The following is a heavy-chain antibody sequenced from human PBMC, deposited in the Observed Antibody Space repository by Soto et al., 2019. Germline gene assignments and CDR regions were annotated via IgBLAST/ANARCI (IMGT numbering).Heavy chain of an antibody. CDR2: IRYDGSNK. J-gene: IGHJ4*02. CDR3: ARGHGGIVGAKYYFDY. Sequence: GGSLRLSCAASGFTFSSYAMSWVRQAPGKGLKWVAVIRYDGSNKYYADSVKGRFTISRDNSKNTLYLQMNSLRAEDTAVYYCARGHGGIVGAKYYFDYWGQGTLVTVSS. D-gene: IGHD1-26*01. V-gene: IGHV3-30-3*01. CDR1: GFTFSSYA.